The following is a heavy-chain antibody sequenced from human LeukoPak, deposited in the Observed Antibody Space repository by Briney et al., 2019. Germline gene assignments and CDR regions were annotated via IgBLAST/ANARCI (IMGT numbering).Heavy chain of an antibody. D-gene: IGHD3-9*01. CDR3: ARGCYDILTGYCFDY. CDR2: INPSGGST. J-gene: IGHJ4*02. CDR1: GYTFTSNY. V-gene: IGHV1-46*03. Sequence: ASEKVSCKASGYTFTSNYMHWLRQAPGQGLEWMGIINPSGGSTSSAQKFQGRVTMTRDTSTSTVYMELSSLRSEDTAVYYCARGCYDILTGYCFDYWGQGTLVTVSS.